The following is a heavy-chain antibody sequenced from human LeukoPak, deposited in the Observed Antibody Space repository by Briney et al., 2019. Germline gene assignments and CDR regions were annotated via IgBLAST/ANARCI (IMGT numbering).Heavy chain of an antibody. CDR3: AKDRYSTHNWFVP. J-gene: IGHJ5*02. CDR1: GFTFSSYG. V-gene: IGHV3-30*18. Sequence: PGGSLRLSCAASGFTFSSYGMHWVRQAPGKGLEWVAIISYDGSNKYYADSAKGRFTISRDNSKNTLYLQMNSLRTEDTAVYYCAKDRYSTHNWFVPWGQGTLVTVSS. CDR2: ISYDGSNK. D-gene: IGHD5-12*01.